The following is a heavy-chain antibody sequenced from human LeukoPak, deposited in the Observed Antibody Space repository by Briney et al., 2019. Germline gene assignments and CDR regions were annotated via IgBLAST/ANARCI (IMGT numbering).Heavy chain of an antibody. CDR3: ARSVAAVAGHEDY. D-gene: IGHD6-19*01. CDR2: ISSGSSYI. J-gene: IGHJ4*02. V-gene: IGHV3-21*01. CDR1: GFTFSSYS. Sequence: GGSLRLSCAASGFTFSSYSMNWVRQAPGRGLEWVSLISSGSSYIYYADSVKGRFTISRDNAKNSLYLQMNSLRAEDTAVYYCARSVAAVAGHEDYWGQGTLVTVSS.